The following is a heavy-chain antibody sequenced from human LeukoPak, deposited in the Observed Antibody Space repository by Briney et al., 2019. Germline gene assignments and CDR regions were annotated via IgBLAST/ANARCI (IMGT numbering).Heavy chain of an antibody. V-gene: IGHV1-18*01. CDR1: GYTFTSYG. J-gene: IGHJ5*02. CDR2: ISAYNGNT. CDR3: ARDRRYYGSGSRNWLDP. D-gene: IGHD3-10*01. Sequence: ASVKVSCKASGYTFTSYGISWVRQAPGQGLEWMGWISAYNGNTNYAQKLQGRVTMTTDTSTSTAYMELRSLRSDDTAVYYCARDRRYYGSGSRNWLDPWGQGTLVTVSS.